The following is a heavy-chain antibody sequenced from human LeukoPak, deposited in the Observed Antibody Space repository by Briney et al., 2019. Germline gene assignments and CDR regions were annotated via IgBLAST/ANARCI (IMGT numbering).Heavy chain of an antibody. CDR1: GYSISSGYY. D-gene: IGHD3-3*01. V-gene: IGHV4-38-2*01. CDR2: IYHSGST. J-gene: IGHJ4*02. CDR3: ARVRFLEWSPQYYFDY. Sequence: SETLSLTCAVSGYSISSGYYWGWIRQPPGKGLEWIGSIYHSGSTHYSPSLKSRVTISVDTSKNQFSLKLSSVTAADTAVYYCARVRFLEWSPQYYFDYWGQGTLVTVSS.